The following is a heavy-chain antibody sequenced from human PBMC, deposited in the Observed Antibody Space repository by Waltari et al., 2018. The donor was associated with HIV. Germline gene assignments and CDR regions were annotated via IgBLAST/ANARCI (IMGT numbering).Heavy chain of an antibody. J-gene: IGHJ5*02. V-gene: IGHV4-39*01. CDR1: AGSILSIDSV. D-gene: IGHD6-19*01. CDR2: AVSTRRADLYTGQF. CDR3: VRHTAGFHPGVGWYLAGVFEP. Sequence: QLPESGPAFVKPSEHLYLTCTVPAGSILSIDSVWGWTRQSPGMNRAWVGSAVSTRRADLYTGQFFAKSSLKSRVTLSVDTSRNQFSLRLTSVTAEDTGLYYCVRHTAGFHPGVGWYLAGVFEPWGLGTQVIVSS.